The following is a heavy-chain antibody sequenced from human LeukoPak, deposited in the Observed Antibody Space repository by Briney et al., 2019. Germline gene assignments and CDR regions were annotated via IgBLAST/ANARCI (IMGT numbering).Heavy chain of an antibody. J-gene: IGHJ4*02. CDR1: GGSVSSGNYY. D-gene: IGHD6-6*01. CDR2: IDDTGTT. V-gene: IGHV4-61*01. CDR3: ARRKYHVDSDY. Sequence: PSETLSLTCTVSGGSVSSGNYYWNWVRQPPGKGLEWVGCIDDTGTTFTNPSLKSRVSVSRDMSKNQFSLKLTSVTAADTAVYYCARRKYHVDSDYWGPGSLVTVSS.